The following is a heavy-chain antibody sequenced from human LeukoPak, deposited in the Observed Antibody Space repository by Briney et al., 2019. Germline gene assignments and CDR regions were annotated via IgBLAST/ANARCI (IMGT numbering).Heavy chain of an antibody. Sequence: GASVKVSCKASGYTFTGYYMHWVRQAPGQGLEWRGWINPNSGGTNYAQKFQGRVTMTRDTSISTAYMELNRLRSDDTAVYYCARDLGGWYPPDYFDYWGQGTLVTVSS. J-gene: IGHJ4*02. CDR2: INPNSGGT. V-gene: IGHV1-2*02. CDR1: GYTFTGYY. CDR3: ARDLGGWYPPDYFDY. D-gene: IGHD6-19*01.